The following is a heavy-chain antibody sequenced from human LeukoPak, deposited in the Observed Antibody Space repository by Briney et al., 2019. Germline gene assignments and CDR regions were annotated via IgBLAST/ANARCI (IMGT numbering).Heavy chain of an antibody. Sequence: SETLSLTCTVSGGSISSYHWSWIRQPPGKGLEWIGYIYYSGSTNYNPSLKSRVTISVDTSKNQFSLKLSSVTAADTAVYYCARQGRYYYYYMDVWGKGTTVTISS. V-gene: IGHV4-59*08. J-gene: IGHJ6*03. CDR1: GGSISSYH. CDR2: IYYSGST. CDR3: ARQGRYYYYYMDV.